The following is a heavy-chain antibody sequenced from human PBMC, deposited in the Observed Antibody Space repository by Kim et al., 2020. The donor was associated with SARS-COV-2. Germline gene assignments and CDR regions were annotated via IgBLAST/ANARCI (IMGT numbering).Heavy chain of an antibody. D-gene: IGHD3-3*01. CDR2: IYYSGST. V-gene: IGHV4-30-4*01. Sequence: SETLSLTCTVSGGSISSGDYYWIWIRQPPGKGLEWIGYIYYSGSTYYNPSLKSRVTISVDTSKNQFSLKLSSVTAADTAVYYCARVVRITIFGVVNHFDYWRQGTLLTVSS. CDR3: ARVVRITIFGVVNHFDY. CDR1: GGSISSGDYY. J-gene: IGHJ4*02.